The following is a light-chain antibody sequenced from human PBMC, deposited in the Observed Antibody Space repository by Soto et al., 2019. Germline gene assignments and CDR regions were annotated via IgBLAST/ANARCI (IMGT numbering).Light chain of an antibody. CDR2: EVS. CDR3: SAYTGSSTV. Sequence: QSVLTQPASVSGSLGQSITISCTGTSSDVGGHKYVSWYQQHPGKAPKLMIYEVSNRPSGVSNRFSGSKSGNTASLSISGLQAEDEAEYYCSAYTGSSTVFGGGTKLTVL. CDR1: SSDVGGHKY. V-gene: IGLV2-14*01. J-gene: IGLJ3*02.